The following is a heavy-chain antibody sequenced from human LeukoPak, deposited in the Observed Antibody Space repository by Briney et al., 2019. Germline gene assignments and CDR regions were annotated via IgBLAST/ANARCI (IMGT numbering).Heavy chain of an antibody. J-gene: IGHJ4*02. CDR1: GFIFGDYN. CDR2: IRGSGGTP. Sequence: GGSLRLSCAASGFIFGDYNMNWVRQAPGKGLEWVSGIRGSGGTPYYADSVKGRFTISRDNSKNTLYLQMNSLRAEDTAAYYCAKAVGYSGYQSFDYWGQGTLVTVSS. V-gene: IGHV3-23*01. CDR3: AKAVGYSGYQSFDY. D-gene: IGHD5-12*01.